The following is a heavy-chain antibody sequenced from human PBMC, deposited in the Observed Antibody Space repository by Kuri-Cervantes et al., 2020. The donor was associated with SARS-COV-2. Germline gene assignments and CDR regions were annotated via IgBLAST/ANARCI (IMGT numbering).Heavy chain of an antibody. D-gene: IGHD1-26*01. CDR2: IIPIFGTA. V-gene: IGHV1-69*13. Sequence: SVKVSCKASGYTFTSYYMHWVRQAPGQGLEWMGGIIPIFGTANYAQKFQGRVTITADESTSTAYMELSSLRSEDTAVYYCATARFQWELLPLSSWGQGTLVTVSS. J-gene: IGHJ5*02. CDR1: GYTFTSYY. CDR3: ATARFQWELLPLSS.